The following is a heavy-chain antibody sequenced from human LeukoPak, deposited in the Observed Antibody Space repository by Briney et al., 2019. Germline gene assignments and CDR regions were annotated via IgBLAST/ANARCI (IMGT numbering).Heavy chain of an antibody. D-gene: IGHD6-13*01. CDR1: GFTLSSYE. CDR2: ISSSGSTI. CDR3: ASRASSSWYYYYYYMDV. J-gene: IGHJ6*03. Sequence: GGSLRLSCTASGFTLSSYEMGWIRQAPGKGLEWVSYISSSGSTIYYADSVKGRFTISRDNAKNSLYLQMNSLRAEDTAVYYCASRASSSWYYYYYYMDVWGKGTTVTISS. V-gene: IGHV3-48*03.